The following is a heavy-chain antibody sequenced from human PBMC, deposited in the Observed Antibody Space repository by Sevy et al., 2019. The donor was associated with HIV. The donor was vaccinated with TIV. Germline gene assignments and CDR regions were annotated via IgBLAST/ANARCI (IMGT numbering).Heavy chain of an antibody. CDR2: INSDGSST. Sequence: GGSLRLSCAASGFSFSIYCMHWVRQVPGKGLVWVSRINSDGSSTTYADSVKGRFTFSRDNAKNTLFLQMNSLRVEDTAVYYCVREGVVGYSYGFDYWGQGTLVTVSS. CDR3: VREGVVGYSYGFDY. V-gene: IGHV3-74*03. J-gene: IGHJ4*02. D-gene: IGHD5-18*01. CDR1: GFSFSIYC.